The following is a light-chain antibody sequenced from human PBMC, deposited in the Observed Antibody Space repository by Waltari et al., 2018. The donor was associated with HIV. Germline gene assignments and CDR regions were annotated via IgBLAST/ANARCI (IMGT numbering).Light chain of an antibody. CDR1: SGSVSASYC. Sequence: QTVVTQEPSFSVSPGGTVTLTCGLSSGSVSASYCPSWYQQTPGQAPRTLIYSTNTHSSGVPDRFSGSILGNKAALTITGAQADDESVYYCSLYMGGGIWVFGGGTKLTVL. V-gene: IGLV8-61*01. CDR2: STN. J-gene: IGLJ3*02. CDR3: SLYMGGGIWV.